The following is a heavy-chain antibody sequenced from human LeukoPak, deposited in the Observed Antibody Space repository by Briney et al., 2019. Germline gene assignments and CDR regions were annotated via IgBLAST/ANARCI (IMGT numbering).Heavy chain of an antibody. J-gene: IGHJ4*02. D-gene: IGHD2-2*01. CDR3: ATVRIVVVPAARALDY. CDR2: ISGSGGST. Sequence: GGSLRLSCAASGFTFSSYAMSWVRQAPGKGLEWVSAISGSGGSTYYADSVKGRFTISRDNSKNTLYLQMNSLRAEDTAVYYCATVRIVVVPAARALDYWGQGTLVTVSS. CDR1: GFTFSSYA. V-gene: IGHV3-23*01.